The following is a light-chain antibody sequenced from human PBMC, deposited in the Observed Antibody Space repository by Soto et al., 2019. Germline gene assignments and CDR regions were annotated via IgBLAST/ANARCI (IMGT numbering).Light chain of an antibody. J-gene: IGLJ1*01. CDR3: SSYTSSSTPYV. CDR1: SSDVGGYNY. V-gene: IGLV2-14*01. Sequence: QSVLTQPASVSGSPGQSITISCTGTSSDVGGYNYVSWYQQHPGKAPKLMIYDVSNRPSGVSNRFSGSKSGNTASLTISGLEAEDEADYYSSSYTSSSTPYVFATGTKLTVL. CDR2: DVS.